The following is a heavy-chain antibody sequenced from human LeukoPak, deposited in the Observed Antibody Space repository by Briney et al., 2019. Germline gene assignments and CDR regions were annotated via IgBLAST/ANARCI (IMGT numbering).Heavy chain of an antibody. CDR1: GFTFSSYA. CDR3: AKDLAVTTRARRDHYYYYYGVDV. Sequence: GGSLRLSCAASGFTFSSYAMSWVRQAPGKGLEWVSAISGSGGSTYYADSVKGRFTISRDNSKNTLYLQMNSLRAEDTAVYYCAKDLAVTTRARRDHYYYYYGVDVWGQGTTVTVSS. J-gene: IGHJ6*02. D-gene: IGHD4-17*01. CDR2: ISGSGGST. V-gene: IGHV3-23*01.